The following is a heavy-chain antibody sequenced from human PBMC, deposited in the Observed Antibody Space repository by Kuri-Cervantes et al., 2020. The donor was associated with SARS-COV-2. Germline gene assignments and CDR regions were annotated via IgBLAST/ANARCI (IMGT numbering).Heavy chain of an antibody. V-gene: IGHV1-2*04. CDR2: INPNSGGT. Sequence: ASVKVSCKASGYTFTGYYMHWVRQAPGQELEWMGWINPNSGGTNYTQKFQGWVTMTRDTSISTVYMELSRLRSDDTAVYYCATSTPFRRLVVISPGGAFDIWGQGTMVTVSS. D-gene: IGHD3-22*01. CDR3: ATSTPFRRLVVISPGGAFDI. J-gene: IGHJ3*02. CDR1: GYTFTGYY.